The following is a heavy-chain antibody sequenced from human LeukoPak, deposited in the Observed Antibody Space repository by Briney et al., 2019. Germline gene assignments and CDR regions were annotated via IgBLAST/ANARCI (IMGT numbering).Heavy chain of an antibody. J-gene: IGHJ5*02. D-gene: IGHD3-10*01. V-gene: IGHV3-9*01. CDR1: GFTFDDYA. Sequence: GGSLRLSCAASGFTFDDYAMHWVRQAPGKGLEWVTGISWNSGSIGYADSVKGRFTISRDNAKNSLYLQMNSLRAEDTAVYYCASGNPTNWFDPWGQGTLVTVSS. CDR2: ISWNSGSI. CDR3: ASGNPTNWFDP.